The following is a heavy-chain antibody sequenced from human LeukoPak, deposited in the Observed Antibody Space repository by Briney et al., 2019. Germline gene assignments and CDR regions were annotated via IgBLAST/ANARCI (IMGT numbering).Heavy chain of an antibody. V-gene: IGHV4-39*01. D-gene: IGHD3-3*01. CDR1: GGSISSSSYC. CDR3: ARVTYYYDFWSGYRTAGVAFDI. Sequence: SETLSLTCTVSGGSISSSSYCWGWIRQPPGKGLEWIGSIYYSGSTYYNPSLKSRVTISVDTSKNQFSLKLSSVTAADTAVYYCARVTYYYDFWSGYRTAGVAFDIWGQGTMVTVSS. CDR2: IYYSGST. J-gene: IGHJ3*02.